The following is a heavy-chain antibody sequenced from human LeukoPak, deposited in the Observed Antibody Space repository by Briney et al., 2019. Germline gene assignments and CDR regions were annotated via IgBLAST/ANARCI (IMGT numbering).Heavy chain of an antibody. D-gene: IGHD6-19*01. CDR3: ARGVAGPYYYYYMDV. Sequence: SETLSLTCTVSGGSISSGSYYWSWIRQPAGKGLEWIGRIHTSGSTNYNPSLKSRVTISVDTSKNQFSLKLSSVTAADTAVYYCARGVAGPYYYYYMDVWGRGTTVTVSS. CDR1: GGSISSGSYY. V-gene: IGHV4-61*02. J-gene: IGHJ6*03. CDR2: IHTSGST.